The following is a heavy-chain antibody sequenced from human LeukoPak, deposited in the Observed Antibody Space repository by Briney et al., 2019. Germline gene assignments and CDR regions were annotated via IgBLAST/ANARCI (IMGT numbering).Heavy chain of an antibody. J-gene: IGHJ4*02. V-gene: IGHV3-21*01. Sequence: GGSLRLSCAASGFTFSSYSMNWVRQAPGKGLEWVSSISSSSSYIYYADSVKGRFTISRDNAKNSLYPQMNSLRAEDTAVYYCARGGRSTYFDWSPDYWGQGTLVTVSS. CDR2: ISSSSSYI. D-gene: IGHD3-9*01. CDR3: ARGGRSTYFDWSPDY. CDR1: GFTFSSYS.